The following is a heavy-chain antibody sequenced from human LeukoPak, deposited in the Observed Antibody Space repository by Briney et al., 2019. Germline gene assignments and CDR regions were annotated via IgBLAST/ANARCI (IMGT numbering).Heavy chain of an antibody. CDR1: GLTFRSYA. J-gene: IGHJ4*02. CDR3: ARDQGLVVRGYSYGPQVLPDY. CDR2: ISYDGSNK. V-gene: IGHV3-30-3*01. D-gene: IGHD5-18*01. Sequence: GRSLRLSCAASGLTFRSYAMHWVRKAPGKGLEGVAVISYDGSNKYYADSVKGRFTISRDNSKNTLYLQMNSLRAEDTAVYYCARDQGLVVRGYSYGPQVLPDYWGQGPLVTVSS.